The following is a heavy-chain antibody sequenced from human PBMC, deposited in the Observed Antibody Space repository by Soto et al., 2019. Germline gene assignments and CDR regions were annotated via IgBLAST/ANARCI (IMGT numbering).Heavy chain of an antibody. CDR2: IYHSGTT. V-gene: IGHV4-31*03. CDR1: GASISSGGYY. J-gene: IGHJ6*02. D-gene: IGHD1-1*01. Sequence: ASETLSLTCTVSGASISSGGYYCLVRHDPGEGLEWIGYIYHSGTTYYNPSLKSRVSISIDTSNNQFSLRLSSVTAADTAVYYCARDWRHNWDAGGYYYYAMDVWGQGTTVTVSS. CDR3: ARDWRHNWDAGGYYYYAMDV.